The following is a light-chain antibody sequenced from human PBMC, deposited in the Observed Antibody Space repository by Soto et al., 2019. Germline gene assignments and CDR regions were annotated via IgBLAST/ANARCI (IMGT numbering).Light chain of an antibody. CDR1: QSVSSSY. CDR2: GAS. Sequence: PGGRVTLSFRASQSVSSSYLTCYQQKPGQAPRLLIYGASTRATGIPARFSGSGSGTDFTLTISSLEPEDFAVYYCEQYNNWPITFGQGTRLEIK. V-gene: IGKV3D-7*01. J-gene: IGKJ5*01. CDR3: EQYNNWPIT.